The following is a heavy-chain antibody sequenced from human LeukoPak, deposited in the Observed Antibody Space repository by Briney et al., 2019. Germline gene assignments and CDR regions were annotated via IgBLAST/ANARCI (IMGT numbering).Heavy chain of an antibody. CDR2: IHYSGST. J-gene: IGHJ4*02. D-gene: IGHD3-22*01. CDR3: ARSPGYYDKRNYFSGDFDY. CDR1: SGSISSYY. V-gene: IGHV4-59*01. Sequence: PSETLSLTCTVSSGSISSYYWNWIRQPPGKGLEWMGFIHYSGSTNYNPSLKSRVTISLDTSKSQFSLKLSSVTAADTAVYYCARSPGYYDKRNYFSGDFDYWGQGTLVTVSS.